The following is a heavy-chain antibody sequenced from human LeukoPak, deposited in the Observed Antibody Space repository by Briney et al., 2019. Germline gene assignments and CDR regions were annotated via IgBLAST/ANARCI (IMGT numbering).Heavy chain of an antibody. V-gene: IGHV3-48*01. Sequence: GGSLRLSCAASGFTFSSYSMNWVRQAPGKGLEWVSYISSSSSTIYYADSVKGRFTISRDNAKNSLYLQMNSLRAEDTAVYYCARDGYCSGGSCYSYGYFDYWGQGTLVTVSS. D-gene: IGHD2-15*01. CDR3: ARDGYCSGGSCYSYGYFDY. J-gene: IGHJ4*02. CDR1: GFTFSSYS. CDR2: ISSSSSTI.